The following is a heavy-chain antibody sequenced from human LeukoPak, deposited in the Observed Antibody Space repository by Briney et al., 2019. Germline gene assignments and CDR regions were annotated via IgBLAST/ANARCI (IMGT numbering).Heavy chain of an antibody. J-gene: IGHJ4*02. CDR1: GYTFTSYY. Sequence: ASVKVSCKASGYTFTSYYMHWVRQAPGQGREWMGIINPSGGSTSYVQKFQGRVTMTRDTSTSTVYMELSSLRSEDTAVYYCASAIAAAGTWLDYWGQGTLVTVSS. D-gene: IGHD6-13*01. V-gene: IGHV1-46*01. CDR2: INPSGGST. CDR3: ASAIAAAGTWLDY.